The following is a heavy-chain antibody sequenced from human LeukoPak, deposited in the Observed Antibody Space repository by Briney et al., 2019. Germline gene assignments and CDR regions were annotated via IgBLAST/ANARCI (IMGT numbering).Heavy chain of an antibody. Sequence: GESLKISCQGSGYIFTRNWIGWVRQMPGKGLEWMGIIYPGDSDTRYSPSFQGQVTISADKSISTAYLQWSSLKASDTAMYYCARHAPSSSWYSDYWGQGTLVTVSS. V-gene: IGHV5-51*01. J-gene: IGHJ4*02. CDR2: IYPGDSDT. D-gene: IGHD6-13*01. CDR1: GYIFTRNW. CDR3: ARHAPSSSWYSDY.